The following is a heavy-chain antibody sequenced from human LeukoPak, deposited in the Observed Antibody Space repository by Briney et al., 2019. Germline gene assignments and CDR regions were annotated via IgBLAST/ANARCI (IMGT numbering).Heavy chain of an antibody. J-gene: IGHJ4*02. D-gene: IGHD6-19*01. Sequence: PGGSLRLSCTVSGFTVSTNSMSWVRQAPGKGLEWVSFIYSDNTHYSDSVKGRFTISRDNSKKSLYLQMDSLRAEDTAVYYCARANGWYLRNYFDYWGQGILVTVSS. CDR3: ARANGWYLRNYFDY. V-gene: IGHV3-66*01. CDR2: IYSDNT. CDR1: GFTVSTNS.